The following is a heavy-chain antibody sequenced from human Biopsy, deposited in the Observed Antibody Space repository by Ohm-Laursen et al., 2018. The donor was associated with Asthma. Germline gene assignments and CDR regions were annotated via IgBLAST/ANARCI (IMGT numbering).Heavy chain of an antibody. J-gene: IGHJ4*02. CDR2: IFAANSET. D-gene: IGHD1-7*01. V-gene: IGHV5-51*01. CDR1: GYTFSDSW. CDR3: ARFIDGTFFVDY. Sequence: ESLRISCKASGYTFSDSWIGWVRQMPGKGLEWMGIIFAANSETKYSPSSQGQVTTSADMSISTAFLQWSSLKASDTAIYYCARFIDGTFFVDYWGQGTLVTVSS.